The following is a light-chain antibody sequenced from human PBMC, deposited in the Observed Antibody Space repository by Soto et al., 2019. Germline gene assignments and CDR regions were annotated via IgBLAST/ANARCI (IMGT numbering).Light chain of an antibody. CDR1: QRVWYN. CDR2: GAS. J-gene: IGKJ3*01. CDR3: QHYNKWLIFT. Sequence: EIVSTQSPATLSASPGERATPPCRARQRVWYNLAWDQAKPGPAPTPLLNGASTRATGIPARFHGSGSGTEFTLTTSSLQSEVFAVFYCQHYNKWLIFTFGPGPRVDIK. V-gene: IGKV3D-15*01.